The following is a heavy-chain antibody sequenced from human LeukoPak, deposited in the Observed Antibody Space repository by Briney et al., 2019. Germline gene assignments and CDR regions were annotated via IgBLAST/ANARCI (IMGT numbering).Heavy chain of an antibody. V-gene: IGHV1-8*01. CDR3: ASSMLLLWFGELHDAFDI. CDR2: MNPNSGNT. CDR1: GDTFTSHD. D-gene: IGHD3-10*01. Sequence: GSVKVSCTASGDTFTSHDINWVRQATGQGLEWMGWMNPNSGNTGYAQKFQGGVTMTRKTSISTAYMGRSGLRSEDTAVYYCASSMLLLWFGELHDAFDIWGQGTMDTVSS. J-gene: IGHJ3*02.